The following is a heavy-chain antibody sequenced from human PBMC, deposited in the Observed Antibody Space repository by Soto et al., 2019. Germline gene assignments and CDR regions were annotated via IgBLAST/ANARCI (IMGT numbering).Heavy chain of an antibody. D-gene: IGHD2-2*01. CDR1: GYSFTSYW. V-gene: IGHV5-51*01. J-gene: IGHJ3*02. Sequence: PGESLKISCKGSGYSFTSYWIGWVRQMPGKGLEWMGIIYPGDSDTRYSPSFQGQVTISADKSISTAYLQWSSLKASDTAMYYCAGGNSTSCYNQGCAFDIWGQGTMVTVSS. CDR2: IYPGDSDT. CDR3: AGGNSTSCYNQGCAFDI.